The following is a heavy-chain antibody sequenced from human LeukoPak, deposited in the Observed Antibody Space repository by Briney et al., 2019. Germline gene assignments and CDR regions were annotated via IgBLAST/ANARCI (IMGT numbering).Heavy chain of an antibody. J-gene: IGHJ3*02. CDR3: ARNRKQQLVGDAFDI. CDR2: LYESVSA. V-gene: IGHV4-59*01. D-gene: IGHD6-13*01. CDR1: GGSIISSY. Sequence: SETLSLTCTLPGGSIISSYSCWIRHPPEEGLEWIGQLYESVSANYNPSLTSRVTISVDTSNNQFSLKLSTVPAADTAVYYCARNRKQQLVGDAFDIWGQGTMVTVSS.